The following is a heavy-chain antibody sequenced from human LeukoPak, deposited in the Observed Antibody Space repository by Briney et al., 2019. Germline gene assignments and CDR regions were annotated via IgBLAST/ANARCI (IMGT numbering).Heavy chain of an antibody. CDR2: ISGSGGST. CDR3: AKRGVVIRVILVGFHREAYYFDS. Sequence: GGSLRLSCAVSGITLSNYGMSWVRQAPGKGLEWVAGISGSGGSTNYADSVKGRFTISSDNPKNTLFLQMNSLRAEDTAVYFCAKRGVVIRVILVGFHREAYYFDSWGQGALVTVSS. J-gene: IGHJ4*02. V-gene: IGHV3-23*01. D-gene: IGHD2-21*01. CDR1: GITLSNYG.